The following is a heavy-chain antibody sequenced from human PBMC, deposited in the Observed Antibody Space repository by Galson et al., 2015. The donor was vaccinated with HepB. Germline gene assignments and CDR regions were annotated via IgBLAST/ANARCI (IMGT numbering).Heavy chain of an antibody. CDR3: AIAVAGTQYNGVYG. D-gene: IGHD6-19*01. V-gene: IGHV1-69*13. CDR2: TIPMLGTT. Sequence: SVKVSCKASGTSFIKYAISWVRQAPGQGLEWMGGTIPMLGTTNCAQNFQGRVTITADDSTNTAYMELSSLRSEDTAFYYCAIAVAGTQYNGVYGWGQGTTVTVSS. J-gene: IGHJ6*02. CDR1: GTSFIKYA.